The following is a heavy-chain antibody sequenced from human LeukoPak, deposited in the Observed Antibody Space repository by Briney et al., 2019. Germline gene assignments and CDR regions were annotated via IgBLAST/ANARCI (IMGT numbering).Heavy chain of an antibody. CDR2: ISSSSSYI. CDR1: GFTFSSYS. V-gene: IGHV3-21*03. CDR3: ARGLSGSMVY. J-gene: IGHJ4*02. Sequence: GGSLRLSCAASGFTFSSYSMNWVRQAPGKGLEWVSSISSSSSYIYYADSVKGRFTISRDNAKTSLYLQMNSLRAEDTAVYYCARGLSGSMVYWGQGTLVTVSS. D-gene: IGHD3-10*01.